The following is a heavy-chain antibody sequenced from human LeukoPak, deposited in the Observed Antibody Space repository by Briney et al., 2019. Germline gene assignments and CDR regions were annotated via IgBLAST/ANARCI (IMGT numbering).Heavy chain of an antibody. CDR2: IRSKADNYAT. D-gene: IGHD5-24*01. Sequence: GGSLRLSCAASGFTFSSYTMSWVRQASGKGLEWVGRIRSKADNYATAYAASVQGRCTISRDDSKNTAYLQLNSLKIEDTAVYYCTQFNYWGQGALVTVSS. CDR1: GFTFSSYT. CDR3: TQFNY. V-gene: IGHV3-73*01. J-gene: IGHJ4*02.